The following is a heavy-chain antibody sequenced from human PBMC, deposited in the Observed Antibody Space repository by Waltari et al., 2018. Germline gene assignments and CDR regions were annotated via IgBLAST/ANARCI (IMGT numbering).Heavy chain of an antibody. CDR1: GGAFTNYA. Sequence: QVQLVQSGAEVKKPGSSVKVSCETSGGAFTNYAITWVRQAPGQGLEWMGGIIPFFNTTNSAPKFQDGRTITADASTNTAYMELSSLRSDDTAVYYCARDHYYGSGSYYDYWGQGTLVTVSS. J-gene: IGHJ4*02. D-gene: IGHD3-10*01. V-gene: IGHV1-69*12. CDR3: ARDHYYGSGSYYDY. CDR2: IIPFFNTT.